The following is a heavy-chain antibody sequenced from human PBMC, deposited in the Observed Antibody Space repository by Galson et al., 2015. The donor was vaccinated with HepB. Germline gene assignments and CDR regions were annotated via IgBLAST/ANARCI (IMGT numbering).Heavy chain of an antibody. Sequence: SVKVSCKASGYTFTGYYMHWVRQAPGQGLEWMGWINPNSGGTNYAQKFQGWVTMTRDTSISTAYMELSRLRSDDTAVYYCAIGYSGYDWGFGWGQGTLVTVSS. V-gene: IGHV1-2*04. CDR1: GYTFTGYY. D-gene: IGHD5-12*01. CDR2: INPNSGGT. J-gene: IGHJ4*02. CDR3: AIGYSGYDWGFG.